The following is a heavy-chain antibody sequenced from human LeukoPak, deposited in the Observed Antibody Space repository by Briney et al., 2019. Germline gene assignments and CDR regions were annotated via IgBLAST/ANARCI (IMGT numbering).Heavy chain of an antibody. Sequence: SETLSLTCTVSGGSISSGSYYWSWIRQPAGKGLEWIGRIYTSGSTNYNPSLKSRVTISIDTSIDQFSLKLSSVTAADTAVHYCAAQYQLLHWGDYYYYYYMDVWGKGTTVTISS. CDR3: AAQYQLLHWGDYYYYYYMDV. CDR1: GGSISSGSYY. CDR2: IYTSGST. V-gene: IGHV4-61*02. J-gene: IGHJ6*03. D-gene: IGHD2-2*01.